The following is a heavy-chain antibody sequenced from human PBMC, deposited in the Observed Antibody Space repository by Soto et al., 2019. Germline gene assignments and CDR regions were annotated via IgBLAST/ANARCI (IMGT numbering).Heavy chain of an antibody. CDR1: GYTFTNYG. J-gene: IGHJ4*02. V-gene: IGHV1-18*01. Sequence: ASVKVSCKASGYTFTNYGISWVRQAPGQGLEWMGWISAYNGNTKYAQKLQGRVTMTTDTSTSTAYMELRSLRSDDTAVYYCARGDTMVRGVIIDYFDYWGQGTLVTVSS. CDR3: ARGDTMVRGVIIDYFDY. D-gene: IGHD3-10*01. CDR2: ISAYNGNT.